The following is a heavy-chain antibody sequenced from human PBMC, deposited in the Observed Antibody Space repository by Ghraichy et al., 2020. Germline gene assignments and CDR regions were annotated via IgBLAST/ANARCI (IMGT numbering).Heavy chain of an antibody. J-gene: IGHJ6*03. D-gene: IGHD1-26*01. Sequence: GGSLRLSCAASGFTFSSYAMSWVRQAPGKGLEWVSAISGSGGSTYYADSVKGRFTISRDNSKNTLYLQMNSLRAEDTAVYYCAKDLGFGGSYYYYMDVWGKGTTVTVSS. V-gene: IGHV3-23*01. CDR2: ISGSGGST. CDR3: AKDLGFGGSYYYYMDV. CDR1: GFTFSSYA.